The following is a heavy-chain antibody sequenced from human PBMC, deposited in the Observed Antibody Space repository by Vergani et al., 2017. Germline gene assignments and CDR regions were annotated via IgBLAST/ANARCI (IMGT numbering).Heavy chain of an antibody. D-gene: IGHD3-10*01. CDR2: IIPIFGTA. Sequence: QVQLVQSGAEVKKPGSSVKVSCKASGGTFSSYAISWVRQAPGQGLEWMGGIIPIFGTANYAQKFQGRVTITADESTSTAYMELSSLRSEDTAVYYCARTENYXSGSYYNALLYMDVWGKGTTVTVSS. CDR1: GGTFSSYA. CDR3: ARTENYXSGSYYNALLYMDV. J-gene: IGHJ6*03. V-gene: IGHV1-69*01.